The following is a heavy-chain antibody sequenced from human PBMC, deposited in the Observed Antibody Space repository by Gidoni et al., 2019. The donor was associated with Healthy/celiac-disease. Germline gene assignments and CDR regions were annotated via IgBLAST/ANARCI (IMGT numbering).Heavy chain of an antibody. V-gene: IGHV4-59*01. CDR1: GGSISSYY. D-gene: IGHD6-13*01. Sequence: QVQLQESGPGLVKPSETLSLTCTVSGGSISSYYWSWIRQPPGKGLEWIGYIYYSGSTNYNPSLKRRVTISVDTSKNQFSLKLSSVTAADTAVYYCARGVSASYVDYWGQGTLVTVSS. CDR2: IYYSGST. CDR3: ARGVSASYVDY. J-gene: IGHJ4*02.